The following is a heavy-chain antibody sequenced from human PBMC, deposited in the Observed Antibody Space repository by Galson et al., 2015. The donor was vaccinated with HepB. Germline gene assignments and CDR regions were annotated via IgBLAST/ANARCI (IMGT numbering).Heavy chain of an antibody. V-gene: IGHV3-48*04. CDR1: GFTLSGYS. CDR2: ISARGTSV. CDR3: ARLFPNSGSDSYYPWLYDFDY. J-gene: IGHJ4*02. Sequence: SLRLSCAASGFTLSGYSMNWVRQAPGKGLEWVSYISARGTSVSYADAVKGRFTVSRDNAKNSLYLQMNNLRAEDTAVYYCARLFPNSGSDSYYPWLYDFDYWGKGTLVTVSS. D-gene: IGHD3-10*01.